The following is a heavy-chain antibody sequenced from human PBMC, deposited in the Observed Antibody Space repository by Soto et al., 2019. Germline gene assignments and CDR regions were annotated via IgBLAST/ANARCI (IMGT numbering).Heavy chain of an antibody. J-gene: IGHJ6*02. V-gene: IGHV3-48*02. D-gene: IGHD6-13*01. CDR1: GFTFSSYS. CDR3: ARDRQPKDIAAPWRGMDV. CDR2: ISSSSSTI. Sequence: PGGSLRLSCAASGFTFSSYSMNWVRQAPGKGLEWVSYISSSSSTIYYADPVKGRFTISRDNAKNSLYLQMNSLRDEDTAVYYCARDRQPKDIAAPWRGMDVWGQGTTVTVSS.